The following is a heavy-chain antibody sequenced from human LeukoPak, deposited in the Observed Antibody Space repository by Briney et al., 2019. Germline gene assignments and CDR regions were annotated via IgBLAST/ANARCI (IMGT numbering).Heavy chain of an antibody. V-gene: IGHV3-30*04. Sequence: GGSLRLSCAASGFTFSSYAMHWVGQAPGKGLEWVAIISYDGSNKYYADSVKGRFTISRDNSKNTLYLQMNSLRGGDTAVYNCAREGIAERYYYMDVWGKGTTVTVSS. CDR1: GFTFSSYA. CDR2: ISYDGSNK. J-gene: IGHJ6*03. D-gene: IGHD6-13*01. CDR3: AREGIAERYYYMDV.